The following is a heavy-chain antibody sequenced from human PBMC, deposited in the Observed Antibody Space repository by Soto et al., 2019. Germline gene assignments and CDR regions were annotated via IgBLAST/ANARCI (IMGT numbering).Heavy chain of an antibody. V-gene: IGHV1-69*01. J-gene: IGHJ6*02. CDR1: GGTFSSYA. CDR3: AREYCSGGSCSTLYGMDV. D-gene: IGHD2-15*01. CDR2: IIPIFGTA. Sequence: QVQLVQSGAEVKKPGSSVKVSCKDSGGTFSSYAISWVRQAPGQGLEWMGGIIPIFGTANYAQKFQGRVTITADESTSTAYMELSSLRSEDTAVYYCAREYCSGGSCSTLYGMDVWGQGTTVTVSS.